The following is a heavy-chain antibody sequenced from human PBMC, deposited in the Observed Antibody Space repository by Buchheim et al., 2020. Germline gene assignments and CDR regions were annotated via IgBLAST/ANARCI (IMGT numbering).Heavy chain of an antibody. CDR2: ISYDGSTK. CDR3: AKEYDYVCGSYSYYLDY. CDR1: GFTFSSYC. J-gene: IGHJ4*02. V-gene: IGHV3-30*18. D-gene: IGHD3-16*01. Sequence: QVQLVESGGGVVQPGGSLRLSCAASGFTFSSYCMPWVRQAPGKGLEWVAVISYDGSTKYYADSVKGRFIISSDNSKKSLSLQMNSLGADDTAVYDCAKEYDYVCGSYSYYLDYWGQGTL.